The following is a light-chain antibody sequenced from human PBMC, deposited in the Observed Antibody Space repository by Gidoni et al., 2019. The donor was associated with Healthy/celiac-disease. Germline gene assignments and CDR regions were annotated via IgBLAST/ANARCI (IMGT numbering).Light chain of an antibody. V-gene: IGLV2-14*01. CDR1: SSDVGGYNY. CDR3: STYTSSSTLV. J-gene: IGLJ2*01. Sequence: QSALPQPASVSGSHGQSITISCTGTSSDVGGYNYVSWYQQHPGKAPKLMIYDVSNRPSAVSNRCSGSKSGNTASLTISGLQAEDEADYYCSTYTSSSTLVFGGGTKLTVL. CDR2: DVS.